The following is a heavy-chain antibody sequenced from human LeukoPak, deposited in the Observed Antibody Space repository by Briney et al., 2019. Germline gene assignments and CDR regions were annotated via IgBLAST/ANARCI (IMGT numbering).Heavy chain of an antibody. J-gene: IGHJ4*02. Sequence: ASVKVSCKASGYTFTSYYMHWVRQAPGQGLEWMGIINPSGGSTSYAQKFQGRVTMTRDMSTSTVYMELSSLRSEDTAVYYCARGRLLYGSGSYYNAPFDYWGQGTLVTVSS. D-gene: IGHD3-10*01. V-gene: IGHV1-46*01. CDR2: INPSGGST. CDR1: GYTFTSYY. CDR3: ARGRLLYGSGSYYNAPFDY.